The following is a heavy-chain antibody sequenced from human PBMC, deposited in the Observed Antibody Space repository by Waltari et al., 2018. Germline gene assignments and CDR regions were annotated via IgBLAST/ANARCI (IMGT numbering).Heavy chain of an antibody. V-gene: IGHV4-34*01. J-gene: IGHJ5*02. D-gene: IGHD4-17*01. CDR1: GGSFSGYY. CDR2: INHSGST. CDR3: ARGFTVTTTNWFDP. Sequence: QVQLQQWGAGLLKPSETLSLTCAVYGGSFSGYYWSWIRQPPGKGLEWIGEINHSGSTNDNPSLKSRVTISVDTSKNQFSLKLSSVTAADTAVYYCARGFTVTTTNWFDPWGQGTLVTVSS.